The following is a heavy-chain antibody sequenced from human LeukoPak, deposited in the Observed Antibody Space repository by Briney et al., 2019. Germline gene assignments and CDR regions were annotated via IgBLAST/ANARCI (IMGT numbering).Heavy chain of an antibody. J-gene: IGHJ4*02. Sequence: SETLSLTCTVSGGSISSSSYYWGWIRQPPGTGLEWIGSIYCSGSTYYNPSLKSRVTISVDTSKNQCSLKLSSVTAADTAVYYCARQSSGWYIDYWGQGTLVTVSS. CDR3: ARQSSGWYIDY. V-gene: IGHV4-39*01. CDR2: IYCSGST. D-gene: IGHD6-19*01. CDR1: GGSISSSSYY.